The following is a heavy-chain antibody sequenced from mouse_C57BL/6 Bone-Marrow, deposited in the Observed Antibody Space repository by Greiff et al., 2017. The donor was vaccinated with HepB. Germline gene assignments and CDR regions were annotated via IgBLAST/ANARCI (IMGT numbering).Heavy chain of an antibody. D-gene: IGHD2-3*01. CDR1: GFNIKDDY. CDR2: IDPENGDT. V-gene: IGHV14-4*01. CDR3: TTWGDGWYFDV. Sequence: EVQLQQSGAELVRPGASVKLSCTASGFNIKDDYMHWVKQRPEQGLEWIGWIDPENGDTEYASKFQGKATITADTSSNTAYLQLSSLTSEDTAVYYCTTWGDGWYFDVWGTGTTVTVSS. J-gene: IGHJ1*03.